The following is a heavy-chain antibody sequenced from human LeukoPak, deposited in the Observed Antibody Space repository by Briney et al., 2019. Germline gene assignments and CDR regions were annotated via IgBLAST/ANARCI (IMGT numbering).Heavy chain of an antibody. CDR1: GFTFSSYW. D-gene: IGHD2-15*01. CDR2: INSDGSRT. Sequence: SGGSLRLSCAASGFTFSSYWMHWVRQAPGKGLVWVSRINSDGSRTYYADSVKGRFTISIDNAKNTLYLQMNSLRAEDTAVYYCARDMGYCSGGSCYSTDAFDIWGQGTMVTVSS. V-gene: IGHV3-74*01. CDR3: ARDMGYCSGGSCYSTDAFDI. J-gene: IGHJ3*02.